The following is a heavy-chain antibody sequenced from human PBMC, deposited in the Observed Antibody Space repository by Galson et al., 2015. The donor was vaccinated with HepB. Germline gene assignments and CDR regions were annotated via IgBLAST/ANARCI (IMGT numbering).Heavy chain of an antibody. D-gene: IGHD6-19*01. CDR3: ARSLAVAGLGAVYDYYGMDV. CDR2: IKQDGSEK. Sequence: SPRLSCSASGFTFSSYWMSWVRKARGKGREWVANIKQDGSEKYYVVSVKGRFTISRDNAKNSLYLQMNSLRAEDTAVYYCARSLAVAGLGAVYDYYGMDVWGQGTTVTVSS. V-gene: IGHV3-7*03. CDR1: GFTFSSYW. J-gene: IGHJ6*02.